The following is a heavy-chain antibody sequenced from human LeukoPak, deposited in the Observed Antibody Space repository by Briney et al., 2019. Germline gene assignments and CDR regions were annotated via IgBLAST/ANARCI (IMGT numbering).Heavy chain of an antibody. CDR1: GFTFSSYA. V-gene: IGHV3-23*01. J-gene: IGHJ4*02. CDR2: ISGSGGST. Sequence: HPWGPLRLSCAASGFTFSSYAMSWVRQAPGKGLECVTAISGSGGSTYYADSVKGRFTISRDNSKNTLYLQMNSLRAEDTAVYYCAKVPLYYDSSGYYSHFDYWGQGTLVTVCS. D-gene: IGHD3-22*01. CDR3: AKVPLYYDSSGYYSHFDY.